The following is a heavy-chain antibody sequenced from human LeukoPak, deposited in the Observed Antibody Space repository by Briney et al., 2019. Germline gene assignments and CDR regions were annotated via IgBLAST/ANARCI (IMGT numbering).Heavy chain of an antibody. J-gene: IGHJ6*02. V-gene: IGHV4-34*01. CDR3: ARKGVGSGWPYYYYGMDV. CDR1: GGSFSGYY. D-gene: IGHD6-19*01. CDR2: INHSGST. Sequence: SETLSLTCAVYGGSFSGYYWSWIRQPPGKGLEWIGEINHSGSTNYNPSLKSRVTISVDTSKNQFSLKLSSVTAADTAVYYCARKGVGSGWPYYYYGMDVWGQGTTVTVSS.